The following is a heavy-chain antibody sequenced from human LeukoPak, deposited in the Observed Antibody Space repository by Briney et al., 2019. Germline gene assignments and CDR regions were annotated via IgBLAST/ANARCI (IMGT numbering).Heavy chain of an antibody. CDR2: INSDGSST. V-gene: IGHV3-74*01. J-gene: IGHJ6*02. CDR1: GFTFSSYW. D-gene: IGHD3-3*01. Sequence: GSLRLSCAASGFTFSSYWMHWVRQAPGKGLVWVSRINSDGSSTSYADSVKGRFTISRDNAKNTLYLQMNSLRAEDTAVYYCARGMSVLRFLEWPQPEGYYYGMDVWGQGTTVTVSS. CDR3: ARGMSVLRFLEWPQPEGYYYGMDV.